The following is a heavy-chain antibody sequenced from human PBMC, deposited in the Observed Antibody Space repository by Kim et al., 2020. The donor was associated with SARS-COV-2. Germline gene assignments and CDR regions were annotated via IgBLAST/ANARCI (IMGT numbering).Heavy chain of an antibody. V-gene: IGHV3-21*01. D-gene: IGHD3-3*01. J-gene: IGHJ6*02. CDR3: AREYGDYYDFWSGYSGPPTIYYYYGMDV. Sequence: GGSLRLSCAASGFTFSSYSMNWVRQAPGKGLEWVSSISSSSSYIYYADSVKGRFTISRDNAKNSLYLQMNSLRAEDTAVYYCAREYGDYYDFWSGYSGPPTIYYYYGMDVWGQGTTVTVSS. CDR1: GFTFSSYS. CDR2: ISSSSSYI.